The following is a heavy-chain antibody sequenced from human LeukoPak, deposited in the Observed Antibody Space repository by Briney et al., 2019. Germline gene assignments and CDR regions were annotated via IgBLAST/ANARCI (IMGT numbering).Heavy chain of an antibody. CDR2: ISGSGGST. V-gene: IGHV3-23*01. CDR3: AKGDDTAMAGDWFDP. CDR1: GFAFSSYA. D-gene: IGHD5-18*01. Sequence: GGSLRLSCAASGFAFSSYAMRWVRQAPGKGLEWVSAISGSGGSTYYADSVKGRFTISRDNSKNTLYLQMNSLRAEDTAVYYCAKGDDTAMAGDWFDPWGQGTLVTVSS. J-gene: IGHJ5*02.